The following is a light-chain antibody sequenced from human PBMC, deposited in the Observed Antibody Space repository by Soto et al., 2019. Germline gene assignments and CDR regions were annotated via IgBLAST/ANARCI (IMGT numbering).Light chain of an antibody. CDR1: SSDVGGYSR. CDR3: NSYTSSNTRF. J-gene: IGLJ1*01. V-gene: IGLV2-14*01. CDR2: EVS. Sequence: QSVLTQPASVSGSPGQSITISCTGTSSDVGGYSRVSWYQHHPGKAPKLMIYEVSDRPSGVSNRFSGSKSGNTASLTISGLQAEDEADYYCNSYTSSNTRFFGTGTKLTVL.